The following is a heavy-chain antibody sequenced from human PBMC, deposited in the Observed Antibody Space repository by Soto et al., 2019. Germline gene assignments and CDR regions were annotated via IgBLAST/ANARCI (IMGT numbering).Heavy chain of an antibody. J-gene: IGHJ4*02. CDR2: INHSGST. Sequence: SETLSLTCAVSGGSISSSNWWSWVRQPPGKGLEWIGEINHSGSTNYNPSLKSRVTISVDSSKNQFSLKLSSVTAADTAVYYCARGDGNIPFVDWAQGSLVTVSS. CDR3: ARGDGNIPFVD. CDR1: GGSISSSNW. V-gene: IGHV4-4*02.